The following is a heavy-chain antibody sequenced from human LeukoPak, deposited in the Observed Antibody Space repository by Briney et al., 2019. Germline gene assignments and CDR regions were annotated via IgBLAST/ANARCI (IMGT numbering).Heavy chain of an antibody. CDR3: ARDLEL. CDR2: MNPYSGTT. J-gene: IGHJ5*02. Sequence: ASVKVSCKAPGYTFTTYFIHWVRQAPGQGLEWMGWMNPYSGTTDYAQKFQGRVTMTRDTSISTAYMELSRLRSDDTAVYYCARDLELWGQGTLVAVSS. CDR1: GYTFTTYF. V-gene: IGHV1-2*02.